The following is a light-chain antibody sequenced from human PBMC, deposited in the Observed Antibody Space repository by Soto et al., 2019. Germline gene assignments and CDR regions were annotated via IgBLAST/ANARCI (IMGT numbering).Light chain of an antibody. V-gene: IGKV3-20*01. Sequence: EIVLTQSPGTVSLSPGERATLSCRASQSVTSSYLAWYQQKPGQAPRLLIYGASSRATGIPDRFSGSGSGTDFTLTISRLEPEDFAVYYCQQYGSSLFSFGPGTKVDI. CDR3: QQYGSSLFS. CDR2: GAS. CDR1: QSVTSSY. J-gene: IGKJ3*01.